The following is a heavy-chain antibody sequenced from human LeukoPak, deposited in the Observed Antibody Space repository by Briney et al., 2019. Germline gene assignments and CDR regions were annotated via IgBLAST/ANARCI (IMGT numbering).Heavy chain of an antibody. J-gene: IGHJ4*02. D-gene: IGHD1-7*01. CDR1: GGTFSSYA. Sequence: SVKVSCKGTGGTFSSYAISWVRQAPGQGLEWMGGIIPIFGTANYAQKFQGRVTITTDESTSTAYMELSSLRSEDTAVYYCATRTPYNWNYSILHWGQGTLVTVSS. V-gene: IGHV1-69*05. CDR2: IIPIFGTA. CDR3: ATRTPYNWNYSILH.